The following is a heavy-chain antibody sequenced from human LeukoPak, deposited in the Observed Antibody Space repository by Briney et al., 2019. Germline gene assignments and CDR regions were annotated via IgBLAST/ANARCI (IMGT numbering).Heavy chain of an antibody. V-gene: IGHV4-34*01. D-gene: IGHD3-22*01. CDR1: GGSFSGYY. Sequence: SETLSLTCAVYGGSFSGYYWSWIRQPPGKGLEWIGEINHSGSTNYNPSLKSRVTISVDTSKNQFSLKLSSVTAADTAVYYCATQTGYDSSGYLRPMGAFDIWGQGTMVTVSS. CDR2: INHSGST. CDR3: ATQTGYDSSGYLRPMGAFDI. J-gene: IGHJ3*02.